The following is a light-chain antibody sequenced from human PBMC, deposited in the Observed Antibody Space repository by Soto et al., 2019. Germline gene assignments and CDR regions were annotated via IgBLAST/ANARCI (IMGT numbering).Light chain of an antibody. V-gene: IGKV1-39*01. J-gene: IGKJ4*01. CDR3: KQSYSIPLT. Sequence: DIKMTQSPSSLSASVGERVKISLRASQSLGNYLDCYQHKSGTAPKLLIYAASRLQSGVPPRFSGSGSGTDFTLTISSLQPEDYATYYCKQSYSIPLTLGGWTKVDIK. CDR2: AAS. CDR1: QSLGNY.